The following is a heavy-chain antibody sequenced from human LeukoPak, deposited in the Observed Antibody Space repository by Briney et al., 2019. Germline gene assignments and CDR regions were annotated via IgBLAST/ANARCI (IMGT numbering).Heavy chain of an antibody. V-gene: IGHV4-38-2*01. D-gene: IGHD6-13*01. CDR1: GYSISSGYY. J-gene: IGHJ6*03. Sequence: PSETLSLTCAVSGYSISSGYYWGWFRQPPGKGLEWIGCMYHSGSTYYNPPLKSRVTISVDTSKNQLSLKLSSVTAADTAVYYCARQGGSSSPYYYYYMDVWGKGTTVTVSS. CDR2: MYHSGST. CDR3: ARQGGSSSPYYYYYMDV.